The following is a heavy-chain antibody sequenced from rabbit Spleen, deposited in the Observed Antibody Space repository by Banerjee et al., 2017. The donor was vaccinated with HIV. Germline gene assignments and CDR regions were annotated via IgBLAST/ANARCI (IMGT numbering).Heavy chain of an antibody. CDR2: IYSGSSGTT. CDR3: ARDSGSSFSSYGMDL. J-gene: IGHJ6*01. Sequence: QSLEESGGDLVKPGASLTLTCTASGFSFSDNYMCWVRQAPGKGLEWIACIYSGSSGTTYYASWAKGRFTISKTSSTTVTLQMTGLTAADTATYFCARDSGSSFSSYGMDLWGPGTLVTVS. D-gene: IGHD8-1*01. V-gene: IGHV1S40*01. CDR1: GFSFSDNY.